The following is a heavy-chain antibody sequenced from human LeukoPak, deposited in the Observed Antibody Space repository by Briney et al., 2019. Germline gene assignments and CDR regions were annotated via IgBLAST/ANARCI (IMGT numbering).Heavy chain of an antibody. Sequence: PSETLSLTCTVSGGSISSGGYYWSWIRQHPGKGLEWIGYICYSGSTYYNPSLKSRVTISVDTSKNQFSLKLSSVTAADTAVYYCARAGDSSGYYPDAFDIWGQGTMVTVSS. CDR1: GGSISSGGYY. J-gene: IGHJ3*02. V-gene: IGHV4-31*03. CDR3: ARAGDSSGYYPDAFDI. CDR2: ICYSGST. D-gene: IGHD3-22*01.